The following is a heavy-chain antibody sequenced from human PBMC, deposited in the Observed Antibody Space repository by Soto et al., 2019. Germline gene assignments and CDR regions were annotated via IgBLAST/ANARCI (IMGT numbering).Heavy chain of an antibody. D-gene: IGHD3-10*02. CDR3: AKDPEKLGSVPAFSYFDY. CDR2: ISGSGGST. Sequence: GGSLRLSCAASGFTFSSYAMSWVRQAPGKGLEWVSAISGSGGSTYYADSVKGRFTISRDNSKNTLYLQMNSLRAEDTAVYYCAKDPEKLGSVPAFSYFDYWGQGTLVTV. V-gene: IGHV3-23*01. J-gene: IGHJ4*02. CDR1: GFTFSSYA.